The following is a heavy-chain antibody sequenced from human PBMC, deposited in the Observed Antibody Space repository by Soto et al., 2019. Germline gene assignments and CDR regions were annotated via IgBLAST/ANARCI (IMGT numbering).Heavy chain of an antibody. D-gene: IGHD5-12*01. J-gene: IGHJ4*02. CDR3: VRDSPIGSTYSGYDGIDS. Sequence: QVQVVQSGAEVKKPGSSVKVSCKASGGTFSNDIITWVRQAPGQGLEWMGRIIPLLDIANYAQKFQGRVTITAXKXTXTXXMELNSLRSEDTAVYYCVRDSPIGSTYSGYDGIDSWGQGTLVTVSS. CDR1: GGTFSNDI. V-gene: IGHV1-69*08. CDR2: IIPLLDIA.